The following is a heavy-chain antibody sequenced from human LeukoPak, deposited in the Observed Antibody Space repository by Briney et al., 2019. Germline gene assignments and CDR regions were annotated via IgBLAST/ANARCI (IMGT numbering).Heavy chain of an antibody. CDR2: ISSSSSYI. D-gene: IGHD1-1*01. CDR3: AIQLERRMTLYGMDV. V-gene: IGHV3-21*01. CDR1: GFTFSSYS. Sequence: PGGSLRLSCAASGFTFSSYSMNWVRQAPGKGLEWVSSISSSSSYIYYADSVKGRFTISRDNAKNSLYLQMNSLRAEDTAVYYCAIQLERRMTLYGMDVWGQGTTVTVSS. J-gene: IGHJ6*02.